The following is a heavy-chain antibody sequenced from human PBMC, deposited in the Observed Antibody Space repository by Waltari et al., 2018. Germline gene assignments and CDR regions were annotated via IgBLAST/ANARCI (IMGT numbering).Heavy chain of an antibody. Sequence: QVQLVQSGAEVKKPGSSVKVSCKASGDTFGSFAITWVRQAPGQGLEGVGGIIPIYGTPNYAQKFQDRVTFTADESTSTVFMELSSLRSEDTALYYCARRKLGEAFDIWGQGTMVTVSS. V-gene: IGHV1-69*12. J-gene: IGHJ3*02. CDR2: IIPIYGTP. CDR3: ARRKLGEAFDI. D-gene: IGHD3-16*01. CDR1: GDTFGSFA.